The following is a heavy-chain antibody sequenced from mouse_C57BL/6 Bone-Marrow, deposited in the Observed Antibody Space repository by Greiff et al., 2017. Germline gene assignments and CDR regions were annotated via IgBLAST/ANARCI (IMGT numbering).Heavy chain of an antibody. CDR1: GYTFTSSW. Sequence: VQLQQPGAELVRPGTSVKLSCKASGYTFTSSWMHWVKQRPGQGLEWIGVIDPSDSYTNYNQKFKGKATLTVDTSSSTAYMQLSSLTSEDSAVYYCARNYRNYYYAMDYWGQGTSVTVSS. CDR2: IDPSDSYT. D-gene: IGHD2-1*01. V-gene: IGHV1-59*01. J-gene: IGHJ4*01. CDR3: ARNYRNYYYAMDY.